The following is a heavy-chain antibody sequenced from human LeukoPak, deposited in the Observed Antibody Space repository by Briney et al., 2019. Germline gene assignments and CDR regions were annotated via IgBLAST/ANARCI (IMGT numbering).Heavy chain of an antibody. D-gene: IGHD3-9*01. Sequence: GASVKVSCKASGYTFTSYAISWVRQAPGQGLEWMGGIIPIFGTANYAQKFQGRVTITADESTSTAYMELSSLRSEDTAVYYCARSSGAELRYFDWLPSGGNYYYYMDVWGKGTTVTISS. V-gene: IGHV1-69*13. CDR2: IIPIFGTA. J-gene: IGHJ6*03. CDR3: ARSSGAELRYFDWLPSGGNYYYYMDV. CDR1: GYTFTSYA.